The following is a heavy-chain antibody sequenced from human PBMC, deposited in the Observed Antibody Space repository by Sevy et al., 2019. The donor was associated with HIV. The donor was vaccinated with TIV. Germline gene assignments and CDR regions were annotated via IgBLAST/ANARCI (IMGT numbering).Heavy chain of an antibody. CDR2: ISPHNGDT. CDR1: GYTFSNYR. D-gene: IGHD2-15*01. Sequence: ASVKVSCKISGYTFSNYRITWVRQAPGQGLECMGWISPHNGDTNYAQKLQGRVTMITDTSTTTAYMELRNLRSDDTAVYYCARAYCSAGRCYSLAYWGQGTLVTVSS. V-gene: IGHV1-18*01. CDR3: ARAYCSAGRCYSLAY. J-gene: IGHJ4*01.